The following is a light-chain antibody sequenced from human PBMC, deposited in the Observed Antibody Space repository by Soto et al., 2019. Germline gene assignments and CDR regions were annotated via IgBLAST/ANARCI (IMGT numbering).Light chain of an antibody. V-gene: IGLV2-11*01. Sequence: QSVLTQPHSVSGSPGQSVTISCTGTSSDVGAYNFASWYQQRPGTAPRLIIYDVNKRPSGVPDRFSGSKSGNTAPLTISGLQAEDEADYYCCSYAGNYKYVFGSGTKVTVL. CDR1: SSDVGAYNF. J-gene: IGLJ1*01. CDR3: CSYAGNYKYV. CDR2: DVN.